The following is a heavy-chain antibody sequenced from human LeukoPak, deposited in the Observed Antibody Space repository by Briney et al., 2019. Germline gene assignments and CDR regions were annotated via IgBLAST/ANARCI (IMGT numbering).Heavy chain of an antibody. CDR3: AKDSGRYFDY. V-gene: IGHV3-74*01. CDR1: GFTFSNYW. CDR2: INSDGSST. J-gene: IGHJ4*02. Sequence: GGSLRLSCAASGFTFSNYWMYWVRQVLGKGLVWVSRINSDGSSTTYADSVKGRFTISRDNAKDTLYLQMNSLRAEDTAVYYCAKDSGRYFDYWGQGTLVTVSS.